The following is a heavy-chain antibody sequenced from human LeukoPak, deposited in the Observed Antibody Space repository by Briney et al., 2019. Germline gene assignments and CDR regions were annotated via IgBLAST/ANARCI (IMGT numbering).Heavy chain of an antibody. Sequence: GGSLRLSCAASGFNFSDYEMNWLRQAPGKGLEWLSYTSTGGRTVKYADSVKGRFTISRDNARSSLYLQMTNLRVEDTAVYFCARGGTVTYYFDHWGQGILVAVSS. CDR1: GFNFSDYE. V-gene: IGHV3-48*03. CDR2: TSTGGRTV. D-gene: IGHD4-17*01. CDR3: ARGGTVTYYFDH. J-gene: IGHJ4*02.